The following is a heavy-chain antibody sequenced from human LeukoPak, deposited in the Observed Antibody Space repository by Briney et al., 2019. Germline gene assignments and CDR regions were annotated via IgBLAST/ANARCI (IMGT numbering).Heavy chain of an antibody. Sequence: PGGSLRLSCTASGFTFSNYAMTWVRQAPGKGLEWVSAMSGSDDSTYYADSVKGRFTISRDNSKNTLYLQMKSLRVEDTAVYYCAKGYRVRVSLANNWFDPWGQGTLVTVSS. CDR2: MSGSDDST. J-gene: IGHJ5*02. CDR3: AKGYRVRVSLANNWFDP. D-gene: IGHD6-13*01. V-gene: IGHV3-23*01. CDR1: GFTFSNYA.